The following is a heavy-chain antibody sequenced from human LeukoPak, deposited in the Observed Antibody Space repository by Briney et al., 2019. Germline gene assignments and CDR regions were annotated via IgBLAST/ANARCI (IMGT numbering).Heavy chain of an antibody. V-gene: IGHV3-21*01. CDR3: ARDCYYYYYMDV. J-gene: IGHJ6*03. CDR1: GFTFSTYW. CDR2: ISSSSSYI. Sequence: GGSLRLSCAASGFTFSTYWMSWVRQAPGKGLEWVSSISSSSSYIYYADSVKGRFTISRDNAKNSLYLQMNSLRAEDTAVYYCARDCYYYYYMDVWGKGTTVTVSS.